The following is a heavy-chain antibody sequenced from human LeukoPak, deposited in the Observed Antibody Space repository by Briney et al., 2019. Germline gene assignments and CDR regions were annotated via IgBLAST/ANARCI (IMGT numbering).Heavy chain of an antibody. CDR1: GGSISSSGYY. J-gene: IGHJ3*02. Sequence: ASETLSLTCTVSGGSISSSGYYWGWIRQPPGKGLEWIGEINHSGSTNYNPSLKSRVTISVDTSKNQFSLRLSSVTAADTAIYYCAKRRFLEWLSPHAFDIWGQGTMVTVSS. D-gene: IGHD3-3*01. CDR2: INHSGST. CDR3: AKRRFLEWLSPHAFDI. V-gene: IGHV4-39*07.